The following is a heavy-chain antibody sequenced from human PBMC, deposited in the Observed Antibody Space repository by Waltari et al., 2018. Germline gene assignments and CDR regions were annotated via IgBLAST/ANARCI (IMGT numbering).Heavy chain of an antibody. CDR3: AKDLSGYSSSWYGGFDP. D-gene: IGHD6-13*01. Sequence: EVQLLESGGGLVQPGGSLRLSCAASGFTFSSYAMSWVRQAPGQGLEWVSAISGSGGSTYYADSVKGRFTISRDNSKNTLYLQMNSLRAEDTAVYYCAKDLSGYSSSWYGGFDPWGQGTLVTVSS. CDR1: GFTFSSYA. CDR2: ISGSGGST. V-gene: IGHV3-23*01. J-gene: IGHJ5*02.